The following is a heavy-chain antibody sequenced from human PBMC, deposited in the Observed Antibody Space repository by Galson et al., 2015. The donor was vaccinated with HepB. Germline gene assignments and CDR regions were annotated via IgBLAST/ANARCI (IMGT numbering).Heavy chain of an antibody. CDR2: ISGGATYT. CDR1: RFTFSDHY. J-gene: IGHJ4*02. V-gene: IGHV3-11*06. D-gene: IGHD4-17*01. Sequence: SPRLSCAASRFTFSDHYMTWIRQAPGKGLEWLSYISGGATYTTYATAQRGRFTISRDNAKNSLYLHLRGLRDDDQAPYYCARVDHSDHGDHAHFDYWGQGTLVTVSS. CDR3: ARVDHSDHGDHAHFDY.